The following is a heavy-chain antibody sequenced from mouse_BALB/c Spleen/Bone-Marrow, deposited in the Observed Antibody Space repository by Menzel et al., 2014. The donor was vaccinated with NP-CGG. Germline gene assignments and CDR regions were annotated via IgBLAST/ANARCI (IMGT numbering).Heavy chain of an antibody. CDR3: AREPSNWGYY. Sequence: SGAELARPGASVKLSCKTSGYTFTTYWMQWVKQRPGQGPEWIGAIYPGEGDTRYTQKFKGKATLTADKSSSTAYIQLSNFTSEDSAVYYCAREPSNWGYYWGQGTTLTVSS. V-gene: IGHV1-87*01. CDR1: GYTFTTYW. J-gene: IGHJ2*01. CDR2: IYPGEGDT.